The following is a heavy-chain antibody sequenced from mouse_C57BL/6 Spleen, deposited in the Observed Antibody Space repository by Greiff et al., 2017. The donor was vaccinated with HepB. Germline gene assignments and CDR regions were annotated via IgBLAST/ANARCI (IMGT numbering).Heavy chain of an antibody. D-gene: IGHD3-1*01. V-gene: IGHV1-85*01. CDR3: GGRAWFAY. CDR2: IYPRDGST. CDR1: GYTFTSYD. Sequence: VQLQQSGPELVKPGASVKLSCKASGYTFTSYDINWVKQRPGQGLEWIGWIYPRDGSTKYNEKFKGKATLTVDTSSSTAYMELHSLTSEDSAVYFCGGRAWFAYWGQGTLVTVSA. J-gene: IGHJ3*01.